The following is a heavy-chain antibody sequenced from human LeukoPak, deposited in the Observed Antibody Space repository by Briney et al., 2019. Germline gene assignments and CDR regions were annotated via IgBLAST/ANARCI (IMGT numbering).Heavy chain of an antibody. CDR3: ARDEQAGYFDY. Sequence: GGSLRLSRAASGFTFSTYSMNWVRQAPGKGLEWVSYITSSSSTIYHADSVKGRFTISRDNAKNSLYLQMNSLRAEDTAVYYCARDEQAGYFDYWGQGTLVTVSS. CDR2: ITSSSSTI. J-gene: IGHJ4*02. V-gene: IGHV3-48*01. D-gene: IGHD3-10*01. CDR1: GFTFSTYS.